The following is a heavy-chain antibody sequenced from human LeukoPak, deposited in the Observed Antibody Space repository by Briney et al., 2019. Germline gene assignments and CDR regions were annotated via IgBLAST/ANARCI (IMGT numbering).Heavy chain of an antibody. CDR2: INPNSGGT. CDR3: ARGASSWYGLALDY. CDR1: GYTFTGYY. V-gene: IGHV1-2*02. Sequence: GASVKVSCKAAGYTFTGYYLHWVRQAPGQGLEWMGWINPNSGGTNYAQKFQGRVTTTRDTSISTAYMELSRLRSDDTAVYYCARGASSWYGLALDYWGQGTLVTVSS. J-gene: IGHJ4*02. D-gene: IGHD6-13*01.